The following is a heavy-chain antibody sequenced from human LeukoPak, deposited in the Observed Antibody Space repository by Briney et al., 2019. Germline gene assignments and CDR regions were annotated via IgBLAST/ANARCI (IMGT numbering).Heavy chain of an antibody. D-gene: IGHD6-13*01. CDR3: ARAAYSSSPDY. Sequence: GGSLRLSCAASGFTFSSYSMNWVRQAPGKGLEWVSYISPTISSSIYYADSVKGRFTISRDNAKNSLFLQMNSVRDEDTAVYYCARAAYSSSPDYWGQGTLVTVSS. CDR2: ISPTISSSI. CDR1: GFTFSSYS. J-gene: IGHJ4*02. V-gene: IGHV3-48*02.